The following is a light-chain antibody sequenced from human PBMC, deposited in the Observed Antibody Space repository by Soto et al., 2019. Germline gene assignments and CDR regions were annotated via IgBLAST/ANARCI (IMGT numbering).Light chain of an antibody. V-gene: IGKV1-13*02. CDR2: DAS. CDR1: QGIGTA. J-gene: IGKJ4*01. CDR3: QQFNTKPLT. Sequence: IQLTQSPSTLSASVGDRVTITCRTSQGIGTALAWYHQRPGNSPDLLVYDASTLQSGVPSRFSGSGSETDFSLTISGLQPEDFGHYYCQQFNTKPLTFGGGTRVEIK.